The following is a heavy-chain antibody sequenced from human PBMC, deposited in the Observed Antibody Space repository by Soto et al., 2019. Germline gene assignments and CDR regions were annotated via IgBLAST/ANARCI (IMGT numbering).Heavy chain of an antibody. CDR2: ISSSSSYI. CDR1: GFTFSSYS. Sequence: GGSLRLSCAASGFTFSSYSMNWVRQAPGKGLEWVSSISSSSSYIYYADSVKGRFTISRDNAKSTLYLQMNSLRAEDTALYYCAKGRSYYYYYGVDVWGQGTTVTVSS. CDR3: AKGRSYYYYYGVDV. J-gene: IGHJ6*02. V-gene: IGHV3-21*04.